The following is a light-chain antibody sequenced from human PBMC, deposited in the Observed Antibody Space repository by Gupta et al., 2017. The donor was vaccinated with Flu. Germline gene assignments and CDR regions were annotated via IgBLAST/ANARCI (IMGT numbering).Light chain of an antibody. CDR3: QSYDSSRSGYV. J-gene: IGLJ1*01. CDR1: SSNIGAGYD. Sequence: SVLTRPPSVSGAPGQRVTISCTGSSSNIGAGYDVHWYQQLPGTAPKLLIYGNSNRPSGVPDRFSGSKSGTSASLAITGLQAEDEADYYCQSYDSSRSGYVFGTGTKVTVL. CDR2: GNS. V-gene: IGLV1-40*01.